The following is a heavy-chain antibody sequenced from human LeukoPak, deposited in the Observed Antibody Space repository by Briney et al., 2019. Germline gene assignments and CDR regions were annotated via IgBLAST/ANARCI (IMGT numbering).Heavy chain of an antibody. V-gene: IGHV3-53*01. CDR1: GFIFSNYA. Sequence: GGSLRLSCATSGFIFSNYAVNWVRQAPGKGLEWVSVIYSGGHTYYVDSVKGRFTISRDNSKNTLYLQMNTLRAEDTAVYYCARTGNPATGDYWGQGTLVTVSS. J-gene: IGHJ4*02. CDR2: IYSGGHT. D-gene: IGHD1-1*01. CDR3: ARTGNPATGDY.